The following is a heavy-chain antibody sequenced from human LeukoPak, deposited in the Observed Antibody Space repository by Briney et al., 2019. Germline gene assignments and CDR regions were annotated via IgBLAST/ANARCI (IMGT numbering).Heavy chain of an antibody. D-gene: IGHD3-22*01. CDR1: GDSISNYY. CDR3: TRSYYHHNSGYYYYFDS. J-gene: IGHJ4*02. Sequence: SETLSLTCTVSGDSISNYYWSWIRQPAGKGLEWIGRIYTSGSTNYNPSLRSRVTMSVDTSKNQFSLRLSPVTAADTAMHYCTRSYYHHNSGYYYYFDSWGQGTLVTVSS. V-gene: IGHV4-4*07. CDR2: IYTSGST.